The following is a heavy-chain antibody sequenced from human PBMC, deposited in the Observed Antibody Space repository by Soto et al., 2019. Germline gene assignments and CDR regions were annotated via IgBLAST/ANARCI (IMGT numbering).Heavy chain of an antibody. Sequence: QITLKESGPTLVKPTQTLTLTCTFSGFSLSTSGVGVAWIRQPPGKALEWLALIYWDDDKRYSPSLKSRLSITKDTSKNQVVLTMTNMDPVDTGTYYSAHGSGLWFGEAAGPDDWGQGTLVTVSS. CDR3: AHGSGLWFGEAAGPDD. J-gene: IGHJ4*02. V-gene: IGHV2-5*02. CDR2: IYWDDDK. D-gene: IGHD3-10*01. CDR1: GFSLSTSGVG.